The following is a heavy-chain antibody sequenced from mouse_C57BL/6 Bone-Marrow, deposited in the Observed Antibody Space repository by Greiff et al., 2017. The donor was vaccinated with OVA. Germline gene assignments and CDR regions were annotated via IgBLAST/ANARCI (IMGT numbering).Heavy chain of an antibody. V-gene: IGHV1-63*01. CDR3: ARRGYYYGSRDAMDY. J-gene: IGHJ4*01. D-gene: IGHD1-1*01. CDR2: IYPGGGDT. CDR1: GYTFTNYW. Sequence: QVQLKQSGAELVRPGTSVKMSCKASGYTFTNYWIGWAKQRPGHGLEWIGEIYPGGGDTNYNEKFKGKATLTADKSSSTAYLQFSSLTSEDSAIYYWARRGYYYGSRDAMDYWGQGTSVTVSS.